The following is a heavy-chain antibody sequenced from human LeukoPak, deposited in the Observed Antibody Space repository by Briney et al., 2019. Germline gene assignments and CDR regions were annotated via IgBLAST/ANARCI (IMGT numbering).Heavy chain of an antibody. CDR2: ISYDGSKK. V-gene: IGHV3-30-3*01. D-gene: IGHD4-23*01. J-gene: IGHJ4*02. Sequence: PGGSLRLSCAASGFTFSRYAMHWVRQAPGKGLEWVAIISYDGSKKYYADSVKGRFTISRDNSKNTLCLQMNSLRAEDTAVYYCARGYGGNSAYFDYWGQGTLVTVSS. CDR1: GFTFSRYA. CDR3: ARGYGGNSAYFDY.